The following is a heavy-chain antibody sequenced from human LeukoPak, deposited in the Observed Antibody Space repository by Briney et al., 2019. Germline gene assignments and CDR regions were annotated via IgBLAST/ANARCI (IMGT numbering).Heavy chain of an antibody. CDR2: IRSKAYGGTT. J-gene: IGHJ4*02. Sequence: GGSLRLSCTASGFTFGDYAMSWFRQAPGKGLEWVGFIRSKAYGGTTEYAASVKGRFTISRDDSKSIAYLQMNSLKTEGTAVYYCTRARLVGYCTTTSCYGGSYFDYWGQGTLVTVSS. V-gene: IGHV3-49*03. CDR1: GFTFGDYA. D-gene: IGHD2-2*01. CDR3: TRARLVGYCTTTSCYGGSYFDY.